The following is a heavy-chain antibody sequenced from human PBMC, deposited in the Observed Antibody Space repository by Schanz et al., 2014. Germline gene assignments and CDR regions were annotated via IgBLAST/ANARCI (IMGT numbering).Heavy chain of an antibody. Sequence: EVQLVTSGGDLVQPGGSLRLSCAASGFTFNTSWFHWVRQPPGKGLLWVSRVSRDGSETTYVDSVRGRFTISRDNAKNSLFLQMNSLTAEDTAVYYCVREDMVRGIRAFDIWGQGTMVTVSS. V-gene: IGHV3-74*01. J-gene: IGHJ3*02. CDR2: VSRDGSET. CDR3: VREDMVRGIRAFDI. CDR1: GFTFNTSW. D-gene: IGHD3-10*01.